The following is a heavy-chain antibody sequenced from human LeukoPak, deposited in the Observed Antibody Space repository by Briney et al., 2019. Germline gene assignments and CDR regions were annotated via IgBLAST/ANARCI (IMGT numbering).Heavy chain of an antibody. J-gene: IGHJ3*02. CDR2: INPNSGDT. CDR3: ALTWGYYAFDI. CDR1: GYTFIGYY. D-gene: IGHD7-27*01. V-gene: IGHV1-2*06. Sequence: ASVKVSCXASGYTFIGYYIHWVRQARGQGLEWMGRINPNSGDTNYAQSFQGRVTMTRDTSISTAYMELSRLRSDDTAVYYCALTWGYYAFDIWGQGTMVTVSS.